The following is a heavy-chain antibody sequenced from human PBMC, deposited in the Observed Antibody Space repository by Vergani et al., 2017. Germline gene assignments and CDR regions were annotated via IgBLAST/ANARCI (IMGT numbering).Heavy chain of an antibody. Sequence: VQLVESGGGVVQPGGSLRLSCAASGFTFSSYAMSWVRQAPGKGLEWVSAISGSGGSTYYADSVKGRFTISRDNSKNTLYLQMNSLRAEDTAVYYCAKASLPIVVVPAAIRSWFDPWGQGTLVTVSS. CDR3: AKASLPIVVVPAAIRSWFDP. CDR2: ISGSGGST. V-gene: IGHV3-23*04. CDR1: GFTFSSYA. J-gene: IGHJ5*02. D-gene: IGHD2-2*02.